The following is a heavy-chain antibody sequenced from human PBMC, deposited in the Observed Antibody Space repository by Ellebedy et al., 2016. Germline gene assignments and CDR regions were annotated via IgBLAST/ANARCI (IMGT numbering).Heavy chain of an antibody. J-gene: IGHJ4*02. CDR3: ARDGLSYYDS. V-gene: IGHV4-59*01. Sequence: SETLSLXCTVSGGSISSYYWSWLRQPPGKGLEWIGFVRYSGTTDYNPSLESRVTISVDTSENQFSLRLSSVTAADTAVYYCARDGLSYYDSWGQGILVTVSS. CDR2: VRYSGTT. CDR1: GGSISSYY.